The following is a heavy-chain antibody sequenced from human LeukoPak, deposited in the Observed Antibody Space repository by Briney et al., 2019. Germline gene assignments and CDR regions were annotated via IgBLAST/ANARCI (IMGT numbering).Heavy chain of an antibody. J-gene: IGHJ5*02. Sequence: SETLSLTCTVSGGSISSYYWSWIRQPPGKGLEWIGYIYCSGSTNYNPSLKSRFTISVDTSKNQFSLKLSSVTAADTAVYYCAGYYDYQYNWFDPWGQGTLVTVSS. CDR1: GGSISSYY. CDR2: IYCSGST. V-gene: IGHV4-59*01. D-gene: IGHD3-16*01. CDR3: AGYYDYQYNWFDP.